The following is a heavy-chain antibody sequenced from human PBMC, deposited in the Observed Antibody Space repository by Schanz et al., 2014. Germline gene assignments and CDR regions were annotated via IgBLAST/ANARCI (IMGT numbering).Heavy chain of an antibody. J-gene: IGHJ4*02. CDR2: IYGGGIT. CDR1: GFTFGTRT. CDR3: ASLYDREYFDY. D-gene: IGHD2-8*01. Sequence: EVQVLESGGGLVQPGGSLRLSCVGSGFTFGTRTMGWVRQAPGKGLEWVSVIYGGGITYYADSVKGRFTISRDSSRNTLYLQMNSLRAEDTAVYYCASLYDREYFDYWGQGTLVTVSS. V-gene: IGHV3-66*01.